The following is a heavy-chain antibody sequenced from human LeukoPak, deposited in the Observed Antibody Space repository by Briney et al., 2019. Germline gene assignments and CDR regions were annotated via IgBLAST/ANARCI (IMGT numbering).Heavy chain of an antibody. D-gene: IGHD1-26*01. CDR3: ARATNFYYYYGMDV. J-gene: IGHJ6*02. V-gene: IGHV1-46*01. CDR1: GYTFTSYY. CDR2: INPSSGAT. Sequence: ASVKVSCKTSGYTFTSYYIHWVRQAPGQGLEWMGIINPSSGATNYAQKFQGRVTMTRDTSTSTVYMELSSQGSEDTAVYYCARATNFYYYYGMDVWGQGTTVTVSS.